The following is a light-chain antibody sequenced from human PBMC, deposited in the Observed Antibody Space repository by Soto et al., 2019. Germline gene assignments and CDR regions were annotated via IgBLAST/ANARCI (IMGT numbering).Light chain of an antibody. J-gene: IGLJ1*01. CDR1: SIDVGAYNY. CDR3: SSYTARGTRV. Sequence: ALTQFASVSGSPGQSITISCTGTSIDVGAYNYVSWYQQHPDKAPKLLIYEVGNRPSGVSFRFSGSKSGNTASLTISGLQAEDEADYYCSSYTARGTRVFGTGTKLTVL. CDR2: EVG. V-gene: IGLV2-14*01.